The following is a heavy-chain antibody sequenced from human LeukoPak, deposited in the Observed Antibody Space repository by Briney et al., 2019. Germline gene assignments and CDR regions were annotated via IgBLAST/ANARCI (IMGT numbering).Heavy chain of an antibody. Sequence: SETLSLTCTASGGSISSYYWSWIRQPAGKGLEWIGRIYISGSTNYNPSFKSRVTMSVDTSKNQFSLKLSSVTAADTAVYYCARDVTYYDILTGYYTGQIFDYWGQGTLVTVSS. CDR3: ARDVTYYDILTGYYTGQIFDY. J-gene: IGHJ4*02. CDR2: IYISGST. V-gene: IGHV4-4*07. D-gene: IGHD3-9*01. CDR1: GGSISSYY.